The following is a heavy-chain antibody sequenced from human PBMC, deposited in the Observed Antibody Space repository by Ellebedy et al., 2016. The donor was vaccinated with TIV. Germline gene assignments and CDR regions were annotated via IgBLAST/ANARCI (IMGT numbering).Heavy chain of an antibody. CDR3: VNLGAAPSIDY. CDR2: IYSHGDTT. Sequence: PGGSLRLSCSASGFTFSNYAMHWVRQAPGKGLEYVSVIYSHGDTTYYADSVKGRFTVSRDNSKNTLYLHMSSLRPEDTAVYYCVNLGAAPSIDYWGQGTLVSVSA. D-gene: IGHD3-16*01. CDR1: GFTFSNYA. V-gene: IGHV3-64D*09. J-gene: IGHJ4*02.